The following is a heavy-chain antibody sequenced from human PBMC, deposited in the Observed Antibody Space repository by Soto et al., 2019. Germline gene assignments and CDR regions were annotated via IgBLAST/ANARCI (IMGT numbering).Heavy chain of an antibody. CDR3: ASGEYRAADGIYYYYGMDV. D-gene: IGHD6-13*01. CDR2: IKQDGSEK. CDR1: GFTFSSYW. Sequence: GGSLRLSCAASGFTFSSYWMSWVRQAPGKGLEWVANIKQDGSEKYYVDSVKGRFTISRDNAKNSLYLQMNSLRAEDTAVYYCASGEYRAADGIYYYYGMDVWGQGTKVTVSS. J-gene: IGHJ6*02. V-gene: IGHV3-7*01.